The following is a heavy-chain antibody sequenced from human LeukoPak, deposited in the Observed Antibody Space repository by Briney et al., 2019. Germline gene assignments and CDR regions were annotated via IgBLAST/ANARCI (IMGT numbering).Heavy chain of an antibody. J-gene: IGHJ4*02. CDR3: ARAKYSSLDY. CDR2: ISSSGSTI. CDR1: GFTFSSYE. V-gene: IGHV3-48*03. D-gene: IGHD6-6*01. Sequence: PGGSLRLSCAASGFTFSSYEMKWVRQAPGKGLEWVSYISSSGSTIYYADSVKGRFTISRDNAKNSLYLQMNSLRAEDTAVYYCARAKYSSLDYWGQGTLVTVSS.